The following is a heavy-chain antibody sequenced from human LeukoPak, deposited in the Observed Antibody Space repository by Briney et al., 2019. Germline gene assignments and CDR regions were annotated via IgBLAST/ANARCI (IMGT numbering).Heavy chain of an antibody. J-gene: IGHJ4*02. CDR1: GGSFSGYY. V-gene: IGHV4-34*01. D-gene: IGHD2-2*01. CDR3: ARTAKYQLLYFDF. Sequence: SETLSLTCAVYGGSFSGYYWSWIRQPPGRGLEWIGEINHSGSTNYNPSLKSRVTISVDTSKNQFSLNLSSVTAADTAVYYCARTAKYQLLYFDFWSQGTLVTVTS. CDR2: INHSGST.